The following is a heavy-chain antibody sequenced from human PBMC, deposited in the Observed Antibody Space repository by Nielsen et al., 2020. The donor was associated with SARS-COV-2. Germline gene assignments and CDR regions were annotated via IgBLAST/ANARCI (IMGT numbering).Heavy chain of an antibody. CDR3: ARPFVVTFDAFDI. CDR2: ISGSGGST. CDR1: GFTFSSYA. V-gene: IGHV3-23*01. J-gene: IGHJ3*02. Sequence: GGSLRLSCAASGFTFSSYAMSWVRQAPGKGLEWVSAISGSGGSTYYADSVKGRFTISRDNSKNTLYLQMNSLRAEDTAVYYCARPFVVTFDAFDIWGQGTMVTVSS. D-gene: IGHD2-21*01.